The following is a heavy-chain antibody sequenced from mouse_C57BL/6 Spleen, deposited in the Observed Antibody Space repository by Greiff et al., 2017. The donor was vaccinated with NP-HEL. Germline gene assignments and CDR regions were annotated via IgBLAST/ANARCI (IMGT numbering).Heavy chain of an antibody. CDR3: ARDGYYVIERDYYAMDY. J-gene: IGHJ4*01. CDR1: GYAFTNYL. CDR2: INPGGGGT. Sequence: VKLMESGAELVRPGTSVKVSCKASGYAFTNYLIEWVKQRPGQGLEWIGVINPGGGGTNYNEKFKGKATLTADKSSSTAYMQLSSLTSEDSAVYFCARDGYYVIERDYYAMDYWGQGTSVTVSS. D-gene: IGHD2-3*01. V-gene: IGHV1-54*01.